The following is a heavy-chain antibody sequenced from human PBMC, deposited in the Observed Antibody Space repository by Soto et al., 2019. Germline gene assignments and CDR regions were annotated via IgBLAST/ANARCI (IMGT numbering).Heavy chain of an antibody. D-gene: IGHD3-10*01. CDR2: ISYGGSS. CDR3: ARRISGSYYNSFFFDY. V-gene: IGHV4-39*01. CDR1: GGSISSSSYY. Sequence: SETLSLTCTVSGGSISSSSYYWGWIRQPPGKGLEWIGSISYGGSSYYNPSLKSRVTISVDTSKNQFSLDLSSVTAADTAVYYCARRISGSYYNSFFFDYWGQGTLVTVS. J-gene: IGHJ4*02.